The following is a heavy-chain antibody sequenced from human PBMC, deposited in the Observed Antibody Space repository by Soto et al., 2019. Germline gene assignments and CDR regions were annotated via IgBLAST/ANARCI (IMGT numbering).Heavy chain of an antibody. D-gene: IGHD3-9*01. V-gene: IGHV1-18*01. J-gene: IGHJ5*02. Sequence: QVQLVQSGAEVKKPGASVKVSCKASGYNFSRYGITWVRKVPGQGLEWMGWISAYNGKTNYAQKVQGRVTMTTDTPTSIAYMELRSLRSDDTAVYYCARLEIVTGYNIVIWFDPWGHGTLVTVSS. CDR1: GYNFSRYG. CDR3: ARLEIVTGYNIVIWFDP. CDR2: ISAYNGKT.